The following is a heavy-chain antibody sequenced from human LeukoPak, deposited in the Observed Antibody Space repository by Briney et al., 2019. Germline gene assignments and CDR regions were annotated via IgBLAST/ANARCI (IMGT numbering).Heavy chain of an antibody. V-gene: IGHV3-30-3*01. CDR1: GFTFSSYA. Sequence: GGSLRLSCAASGFTFSSYAMHWVRQAPGKALEWVAVISYDGSNKYYADSVKGRFTISRDNSKNTLYLQMNSLRAEDTAVYYCAREVAHCGGDCYSHFDYWGQGTLVTVSS. CDR3: AREVAHCGGDCYSHFDY. CDR2: ISYDGSNK. D-gene: IGHD2-21*02. J-gene: IGHJ4*02.